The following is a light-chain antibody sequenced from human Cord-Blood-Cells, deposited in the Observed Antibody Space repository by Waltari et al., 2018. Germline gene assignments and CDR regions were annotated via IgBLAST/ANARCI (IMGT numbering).Light chain of an antibody. CDR2: KAS. CDR3: QQYNSYSYT. J-gene: IGKJ2*01. V-gene: IGKV1-5*03. CDR1: QSISSW. Sequence: DIQMTQSPSTLSASVGARLTITCRASQSISSWFAWYQQKPGKDPKLLIYKASSLESGVTSRFSGSGSGTEFTLTISSLQPDDFATYYCQQYNSYSYTFGQGTKLEIK.